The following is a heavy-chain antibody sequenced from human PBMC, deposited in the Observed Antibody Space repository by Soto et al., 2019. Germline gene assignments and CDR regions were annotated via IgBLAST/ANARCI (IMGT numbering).Heavy chain of an antibody. CDR3: ARGEQYSGRIFDF. J-gene: IGHJ4*01. CDR2: TYYRSKWYY. D-gene: IGHD1-26*01. V-gene: IGHV6-1*01. CDR1: GDSVSSNSAG. Sequence: LSLTCAITGDSVSSNSAGWSWVRQSPSRGLEWLGRTYYRSKWYYEYAVSVRGRITINPDTSKNQYSLQLNSVTPEDTAVYFCARGEQYSGRIFDFWGQGTLVTVSS.